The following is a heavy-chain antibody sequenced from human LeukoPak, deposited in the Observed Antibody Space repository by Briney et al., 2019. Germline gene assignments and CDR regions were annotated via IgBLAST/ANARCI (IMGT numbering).Heavy chain of an antibody. CDR3: ARDRPYTGGWRGFDY. D-gene: IGHD6-19*01. CDR1: GGTFSIYA. J-gene: IGHJ4*02. CDR2: IIPMFGIA. Sequence: SVKVSFKASGGTFSIYAISWVRQAPGQGLEWMGGIIPMFGIANYAQKFQGRVTITADESTSTAYMELSSLRSEDTAVYYCARDRPYTGGWRGFDYWGQGTLVTVSS. V-gene: IGHV1-69*01.